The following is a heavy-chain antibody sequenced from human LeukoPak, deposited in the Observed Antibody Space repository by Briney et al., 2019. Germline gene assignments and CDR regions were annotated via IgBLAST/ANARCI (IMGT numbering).Heavy chain of an antibody. CDR3: ATVGVAVPTAMIYWYFDL. CDR2: MYDGGST. CDR1: SGSISNYY. V-gene: IGHV4-59*01. Sequence: PSETLSLTYTVSSGSISNYYWSWIRQPPGRGLEWIAYMYDGGSTYYNPSLKSRVTISVDTSNNHFSLTLRSVTAADTAVYYCATVGVAVPTAMIYWYFDLWGRGTPVTVSS. J-gene: IGHJ2*01. D-gene: IGHD2-2*01.